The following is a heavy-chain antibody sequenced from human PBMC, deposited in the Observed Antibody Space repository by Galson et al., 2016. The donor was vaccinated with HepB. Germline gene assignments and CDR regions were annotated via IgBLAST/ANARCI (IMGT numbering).Heavy chain of an antibody. CDR3: ARDLRGTSCNCRLDV. D-gene: IGHD2-2*01. Sequence: TLSLTCAVSGGPISGNNWWSWVRQPPGKGLEWIGDINHSGSTNYKPSLKSRVTISVDKSKNQFSLSLSSVTAADTAVYYCARDLRGTSCNCRLDVWGQGTTVTVSS. CDR2: INHSGST. J-gene: IGHJ6*02. CDR1: GGPISGNNW. V-gene: IGHV4-4*02.